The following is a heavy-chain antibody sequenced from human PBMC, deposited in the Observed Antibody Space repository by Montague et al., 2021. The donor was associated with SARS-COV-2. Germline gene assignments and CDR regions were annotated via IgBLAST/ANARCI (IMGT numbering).Heavy chain of an antibody. V-gene: IGHV3-30-3*01. Sequence: SLRLSCAASGFTFSSYSMHWVRQAPGKGLEWAAVISYDGSNKYYADSVKRRFTISRDNSKNTLYLQMNSLRAEDTAVYYCARDRRYYDSSVYPGVAYNWFDPWGQGTLVTVSS. CDR3: ARDRRYYDSSVYPGVAYNWFDP. D-gene: IGHD3-22*01. CDR2: ISYDGSNK. J-gene: IGHJ5*02. CDR1: GFTFSSYS.